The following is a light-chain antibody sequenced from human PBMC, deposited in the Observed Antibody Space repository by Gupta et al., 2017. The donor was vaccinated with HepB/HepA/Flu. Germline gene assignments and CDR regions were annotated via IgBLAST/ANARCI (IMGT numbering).Light chain of an antibody. J-gene: IGKJ3*01. V-gene: IGKV3-11*01. Sequence: EIVLTQSPATLSLSPGERATLSCRATQSIGSYLVWFQQKPDQVPRLLIYDASNRATGIPARFSGSGSGTDFTLTISSLEPEDFAVYYCQQRDPWPLTFGHGTKVDIK. CDR3: QQRDPWPLT. CDR1: QSIGSY. CDR2: DAS.